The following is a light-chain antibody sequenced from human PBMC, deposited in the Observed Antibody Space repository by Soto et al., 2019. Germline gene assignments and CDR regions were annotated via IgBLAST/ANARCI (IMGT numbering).Light chain of an antibody. CDR3: SSYTSSSTYV. J-gene: IGLJ1*01. CDR1: NSDIGTYNY. Sequence: QSALTQPASVSGSPGQSITISCTGTNSDIGTYNYVSWSQQHPDKAPKLMIYEVNNRPSGVSNRFSGSKSGNTASLTISGLQAEDEADYYCSSYTSSSTYVFGTGTKVTVL. V-gene: IGLV2-14*01. CDR2: EVN.